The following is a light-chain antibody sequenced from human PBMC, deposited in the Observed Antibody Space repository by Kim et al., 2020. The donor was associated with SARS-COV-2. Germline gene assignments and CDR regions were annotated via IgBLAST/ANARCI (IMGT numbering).Light chain of an antibody. J-gene: IGLJ3*02. CDR3: LLYYGGAQLNWV. V-gene: IGLV7-43*01. CDR1: IGAFTSGYY. Sequence: TCTLPSATNIGAFTSGYYPNWYQQKPGQAPRALIYSPSNRYSWTPARFSGSLLGGKAALTLSGVQPEDEAEYYCLLYYGGAQLNWVFGGGTQLTVL. CDR2: SPS.